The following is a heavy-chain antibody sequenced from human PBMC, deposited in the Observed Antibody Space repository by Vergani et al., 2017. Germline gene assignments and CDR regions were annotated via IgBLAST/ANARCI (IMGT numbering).Heavy chain of an antibody. D-gene: IGHD2-2*01. CDR3: TRLQDIVVVPAATKYYYYMDV. V-gene: IGHV3-73*02. CDR1: GFTFSGSA. Sequence: EVQLVESGGGLVQPGGSLKLSCAASGFTFSGSAMHWVRQASGKGLEWVGRIRSKANSYATAFAASVKGRFTISRDDSKNTAYLQMNSLKTEDTAVYYCTRLQDIVVVPAATKYYYYMDVWGK. J-gene: IGHJ6*03. CDR2: IRSKANSYAT.